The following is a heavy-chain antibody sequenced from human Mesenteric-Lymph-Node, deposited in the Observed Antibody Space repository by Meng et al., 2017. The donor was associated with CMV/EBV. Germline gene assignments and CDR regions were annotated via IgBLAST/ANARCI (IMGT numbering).Heavy chain of an antibody. CDR2: IKSKTDGETT. CDR1: GFRFDDFG. Sequence: GGSLRLSCEASGFRFDDFGMRWVRQAPGKGLEWVGRIKSKTDGETTDYGAPVKGRFTISRDDSKNSLYLQMNSLKTEDTAVYYCTTALVGATEDYWGQGTLVTVSS. D-gene: IGHD1-26*01. V-gene: IGHV3-15*01. CDR3: TTALVGATEDY. J-gene: IGHJ4*02.